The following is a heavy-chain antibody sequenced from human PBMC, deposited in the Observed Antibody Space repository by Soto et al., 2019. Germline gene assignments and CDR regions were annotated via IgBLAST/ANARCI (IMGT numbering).Heavy chain of an antibody. V-gene: IGHV3-30*18. CDR2: ISYDGSNK. CDR3: AKDRIGSLDY. Sequence: QVQLVESGGGVVQPGRSLRLSCAASGFTFSSYGMHWVRQAPGKGLEWVAVISYDGSNKYYADSVKGRFTISRDNSKNPLYLQMNSLRAEDTAVYYCAKDRIGSLDYWGQGTLVTVSS. D-gene: IGHD2-15*01. CDR1: GFTFSSYG. J-gene: IGHJ4*02.